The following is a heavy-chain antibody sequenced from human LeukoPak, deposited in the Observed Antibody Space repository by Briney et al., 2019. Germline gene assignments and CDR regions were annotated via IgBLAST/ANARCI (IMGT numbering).Heavy chain of an antibody. Sequence: SETLSLTCTVSGGSISNYYWSWIRQPPGKGLEWIGYIYYSGSTNYNPSLKSRVTISVDTSKNQFSLKLSSVTAADTAVYYCARHRRIAVAGKGLDYWGQGTLVTVSS. J-gene: IGHJ4*02. CDR3: ARHRRIAVAGKGLDY. CDR1: GGSISNYY. CDR2: IYYSGST. V-gene: IGHV4-59*08. D-gene: IGHD6-19*01.